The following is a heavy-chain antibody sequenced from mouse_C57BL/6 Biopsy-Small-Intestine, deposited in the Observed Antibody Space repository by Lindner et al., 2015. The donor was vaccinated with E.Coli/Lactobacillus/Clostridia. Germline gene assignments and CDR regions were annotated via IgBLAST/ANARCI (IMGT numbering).Heavy chain of an antibody. CDR3: ARSGGYYAYYFDY. D-gene: IGHD2-3*01. CDR1: GYAFSNSW. V-gene: IGHV1-82*01. J-gene: IGHJ2*01. Sequence: VQLQESGPELVNPGASVKISCKASGYAFSNSWMDWVRQRPGEGLEWIGRIYPGDGGTNYNGKFKGKATLTADKSSSTAYMRLSSLTSEDSAVYFCARSGGYYAYYFDYWGQGTTLTVSS. CDR2: IYPGDGGT.